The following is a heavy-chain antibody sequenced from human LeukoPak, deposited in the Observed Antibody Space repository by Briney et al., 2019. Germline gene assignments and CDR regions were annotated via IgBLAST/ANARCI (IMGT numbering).Heavy chain of an antibody. J-gene: IGHJ4*02. D-gene: IGHD3-22*01. Sequence: SETLSLTCAVYGGSFSGDYWSWIRQPPGKGLKWIGEINHSGSTNYNPSLKSRVTISVDTSKNHLSLKLTSVTAADTAMYYCVYDSSGYYYNFDYWGQGILVTVSS. CDR1: GGSFSGDY. V-gene: IGHV4-34*01. CDR2: INHSGST. CDR3: VYDSSGYYYNFDY.